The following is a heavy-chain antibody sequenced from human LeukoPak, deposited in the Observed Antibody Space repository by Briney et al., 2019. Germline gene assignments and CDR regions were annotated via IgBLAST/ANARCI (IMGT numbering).Heavy chain of an antibody. CDR1: GDTFSSYV. Sequence: ASVKVSCKATGDTFSSYVISWVRQAPGQGLEWMGGINPVFGTAHYAQKFQDRVTITADESTSTAYMELSSLRSEDTAVYYCAKTFLTAYDTYFYYYGLDVWGQGTPVTVSS. CDR2: INPVFGTA. J-gene: IGHJ6*02. V-gene: IGHV1-69*13. CDR3: AKTFLTAYDTYFYYYGLDV. D-gene: IGHD3-9*01.